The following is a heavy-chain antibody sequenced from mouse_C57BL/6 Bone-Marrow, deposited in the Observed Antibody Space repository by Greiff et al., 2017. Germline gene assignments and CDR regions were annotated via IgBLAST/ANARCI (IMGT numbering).Heavy chain of an antibody. J-gene: IGHJ2*01. CDR1: GFTFSSYG. CDR2: ISSGGSYT. Sequence: EVMLVESGGDLVKPGGSLTLSCAASGFTFSSYGMSWVRQTPDKRLEWVATISSGGSYTYYPDSVKGRFTISRDNAKNTLYLQMSSLKSEDTAMYYCARRNRGYYFDYWGQGTTLTVSS. V-gene: IGHV5-6*02. CDR3: ARRNRGYYFDY.